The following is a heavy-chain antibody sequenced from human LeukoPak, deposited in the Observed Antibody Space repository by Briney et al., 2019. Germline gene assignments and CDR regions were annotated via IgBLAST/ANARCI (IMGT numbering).Heavy chain of an antibody. Sequence: GGSLRLSCAASGFTFSSYGMHWVRQAPGKGLEWVAVISYDGSNKYYADSVKGRFTISRDNSKNTLYLQMNSLRAEDTAVYYCARDADYYGSGSFPFFVDYWGQGTLVTVSS. CDR3: ARDADYYGSGSFPFFVDY. CDR2: ISYDGSNK. CDR1: GFTFSSYG. V-gene: IGHV3-30*03. J-gene: IGHJ4*02. D-gene: IGHD3-10*01.